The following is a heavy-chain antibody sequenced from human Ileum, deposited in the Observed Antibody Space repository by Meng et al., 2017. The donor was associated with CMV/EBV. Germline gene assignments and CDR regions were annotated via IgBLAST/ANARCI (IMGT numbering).Heavy chain of an antibody. V-gene: IGHV4-39*07. Sequence: SETLSLTCTVSGESINNSRSSWGWIRQSPGTGLEWIASIFHTGSTFCNPSRKSRVSVAVQVTKNHFSLSLNSVTAADTAVYFCAREAVVGIPTAAHGILYYNGMDVWGQGTTVTVSS. J-gene: IGHJ6*02. D-gene: IGHD6-25*01. CDR2: IFHTGST. CDR3: AREAVVGIPTAAHGILYYNGMDV. CDR1: GESINNSRSS.